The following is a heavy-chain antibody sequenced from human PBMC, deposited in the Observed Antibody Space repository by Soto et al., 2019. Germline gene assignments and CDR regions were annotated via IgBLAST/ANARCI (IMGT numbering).Heavy chain of an antibody. CDR2: IYYSGST. V-gene: IGHV4-39*01. Sequence: SETLSLTCTVSGGSISSSSYYWGWIRQPPGKGLEWIGSIYYSGSTYYNPSLKSRVTISVDTSKNQFSLKLSSVTAADTAVYYCARLGVITFGGVIVGPLDYWGQGTLVTVS. J-gene: IGHJ4*02. CDR1: GGSISSSSYY. D-gene: IGHD3-16*02. CDR3: ARLGVITFGGVIVGPLDY.